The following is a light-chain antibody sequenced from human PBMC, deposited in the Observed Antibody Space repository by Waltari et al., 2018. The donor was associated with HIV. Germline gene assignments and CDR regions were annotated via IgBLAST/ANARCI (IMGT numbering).Light chain of an antibody. Sequence: SPELSQSASITVSAGQSVAISCFGAPQHHGSPCWYQKKAGQPPQLLINERNRRPSGFPERFSASTSGDTATLFITGTQSVDEADYFCQLWDGEFLKFGGGTRLTVL. CDR3: QLWDGEFLK. CDR1: PQHHGS. J-gene: IGLJ2*01. V-gene: IGLV3-1*01. CDR2: ERN.